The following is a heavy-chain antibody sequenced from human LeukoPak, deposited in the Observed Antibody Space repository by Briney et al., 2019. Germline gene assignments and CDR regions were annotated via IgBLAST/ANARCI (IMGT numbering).Heavy chain of an antibody. CDR3: ARESTVTRGLIPWFDP. J-gene: IGHJ5*02. Sequence: RPSETLSLTCVVSGGSFSGNSWTWIRQPPGKGLEWIGEIHHSGSTNYRPSLKSRVTISADASKNQFSLQLNSVSAADTAVYYCARESTVTRGLIPWFDPWGQGTLVTVSS. V-gene: IGHV4-34*01. CDR1: GGSFSGNS. D-gene: IGHD3-10*01. CDR2: IHHSGST.